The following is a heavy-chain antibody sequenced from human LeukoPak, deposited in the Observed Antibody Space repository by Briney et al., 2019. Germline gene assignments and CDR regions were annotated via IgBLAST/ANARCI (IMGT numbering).Heavy chain of an antibody. D-gene: IGHD6-19*01. CDR2: IYSGGST. CDR3: ARVAVTIGYFDY. V-gene: IGHV3-66*02. J-gene: IGHJ4*02. Sequence: GGSLRLSCAASGFTVSSNYMSWVRQAPGKGLEWVSVIYSGGSTCYADSVKGRFTISRDNSKNTLYLQMNSLRAEDTAVYYCARVAVTIGYFDYWGQGTLVTVSS. CDR1: GFTVSSNY.